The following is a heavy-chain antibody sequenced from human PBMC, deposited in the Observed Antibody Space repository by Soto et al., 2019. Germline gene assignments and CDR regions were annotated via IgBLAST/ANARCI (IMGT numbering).Heavy chain of an antibody. CDR3: THFDWFFGSSD. J-gene: IGHJ4*02. CDR2: IRSKANSYAT. D-gene: IGHD3-9*01. V-gene: IGHV3-73*01. CDR1: GFTFSGSA. Sequence: GGSLRLSCAASGFTFSGSAMHWVRQASGKGLEWVGRIRSKANSYATAYAASVKGRFTISRDDSKNTAYLQMNSLKTEDTAVYYCTHFDWFFGSSDWGQGTLVTVSS.